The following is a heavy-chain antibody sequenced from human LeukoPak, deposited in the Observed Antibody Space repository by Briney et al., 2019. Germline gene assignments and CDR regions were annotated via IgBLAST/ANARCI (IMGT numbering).Heavy chain of an antibody. CDR3: AKVIVGATSFDY. CDR2: ISGSGGST. V-gene: IGHV3-23*01. D-gene: IGHD1-26*01. J-gene: IGHJ4*02. CDR1: GFNFDDYG. Sequence: GGSLRLSCAASGFNFDDYGMSWVRQAPGKGLEWVSAISGSGGSTYHADSVKGRFTISRDNSKNTLYLQMNSLRAEDTAVYYCAKVIVGATSFDYWGQGTLVTVSS.